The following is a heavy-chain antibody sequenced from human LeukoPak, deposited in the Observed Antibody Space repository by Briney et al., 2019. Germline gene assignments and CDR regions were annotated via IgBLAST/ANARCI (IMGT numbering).Heavy chain of an antibody. J-gene: IGHJ3*02. CDR1: GFTFSSYS. CDR2: ISTSSSYI. D-gene: IGHD2-21*02. CDR3: ARSTGGDWYAFDI. Sequence: GESLRLSCAASGFTFSSYSMNWVRQAPGEGLEWVSSISTSSSYIYYADSVKGRFTISRDNAKNSLYLQMNSLRAEDTAVYYCARSTGGDWYAFDIWGQGTMVTVSS. V-gene: IGHV3-21*01.